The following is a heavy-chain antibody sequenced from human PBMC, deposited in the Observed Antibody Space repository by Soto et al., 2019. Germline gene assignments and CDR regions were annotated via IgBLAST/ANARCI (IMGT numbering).Heavy chain of an antibody. D-gene: IGHD2-2*01. J-gene: IGHJ6*03. CDR1: GFTFSSYA. CDR3: ASAAMYGGLYYYYMDV. Sequence: EVQLLESGGGLVQPGGSLRLSCAASGFTFSSYAMSWVRQAPGKGLEWVSAISGSGGSTYYADSVKGRFTISRDNSKNTLYLQMNSLTAEDTAVYYCASAAMYGGLYYYYMDVWGKGTTVTVSS. V-gene: IGHV3-23*01. CDR2: ISGSGGST.